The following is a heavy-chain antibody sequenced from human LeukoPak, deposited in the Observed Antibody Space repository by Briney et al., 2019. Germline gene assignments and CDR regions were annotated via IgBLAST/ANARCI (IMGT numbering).Heavy chain of an antibody. CDR2: ISSNGGST. CDR3: VKGIVVVTARAFDY. Sequence: GGSLRLSCAASGFTFNSYAMHWVRQAPGKGLEYVSAISSNGGSTYYADSVKGRFTISRDNSKNTLYLQMSSLRPEDTAVYYCVKGIVVVTARAFDYWGQGTLVTVSS. D-gene: IGHD2-21*02. J-gene: IGHJ4*02. V-gene: IGHV3-64D*06. CDR1: GFTFNSYA.